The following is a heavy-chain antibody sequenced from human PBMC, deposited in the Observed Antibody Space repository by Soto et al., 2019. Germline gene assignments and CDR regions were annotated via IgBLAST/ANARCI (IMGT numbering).Heavy chain of an antibody. D-gene: IGHD3-10*01. V-gene: IGHV1-69*02. CDR3: ATSYGSGYRAFDY. CDR2: INPILSMS. J-gene: IGHJ4*02. CDR1: GDTFAFYS. Sequence: QVQLVQSGAEVKRPGSSVKVSCKASGDTFAFYSINWVRQAPGLGLEWMGRINPILSMSNYAQRFQGRVTMTADKSTSTAYMVLNRLRSEDTAIYYCATSYGSGYRAFDYWGQGALGTVSS.